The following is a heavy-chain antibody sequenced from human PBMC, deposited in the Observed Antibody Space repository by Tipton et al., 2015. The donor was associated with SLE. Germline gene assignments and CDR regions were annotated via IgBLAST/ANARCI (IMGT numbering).Heavy chain of an antibody. CDR1: GGSFSGYY. D-gene: IGHD6-13*01. J-gene: IGHJ1*01. V-gene: IGHV4-34*01. CDR2: INHSGST. CDR3: ARTGYSSSWLYFQY. Sequence: LRLSCAVYGGSFSGYYWSWIRQPPGKGLEWIGEINHSGSTNYNPSLKSRVTISVDTSKNQFSLKLSSVTAADTAVYYCARTGYSSSWLYFQYWGQGTLVTVSS.